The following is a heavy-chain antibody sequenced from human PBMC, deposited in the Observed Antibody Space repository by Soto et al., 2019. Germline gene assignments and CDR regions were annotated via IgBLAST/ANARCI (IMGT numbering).Heavy chain of an antibody. V-gene: IGHV4-59*01. CDR1: GGSISSYY. CDR2: IYYSVST. D-gene: IGHD3-3*01. Sequence: SETLSLTCTVSGGSISSYYWSWIRQPPGKGLEWIGYIYYSVSTNYNPSLKSRVTISVDTSKIQFSLKLSSVTAADTAVYYCARGSVAGYYDFWSGYYLDWGQGTLVTVSS. CDR3: ARGSVAGYYDFWSGYYLD. J-gene: IGHJ4*02.